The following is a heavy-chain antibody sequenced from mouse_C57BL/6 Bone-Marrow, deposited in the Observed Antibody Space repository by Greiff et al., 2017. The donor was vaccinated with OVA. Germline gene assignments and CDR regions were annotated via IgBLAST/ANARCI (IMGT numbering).Heavy chain of an antibody. CDR1: GYSFTDYN. J-gene: IGHJ1*01. D-gene: IGHD1-1*01. V-gene: IGHV1-39*01. CDR2: INPNYGTT. CDR3: AFYCGSSYRYFDV. Sequence: VQLKQSGPELVKPGASVKISCTASGYSFTDYNMNWVKQSNGKSLEWIGVINPNYGTTSYNQKFKGKATLTVDQSSSTTYMQLNSLTSEDSAVYYCAFYCGSSYRYFDVWGAGTTVTVSS.